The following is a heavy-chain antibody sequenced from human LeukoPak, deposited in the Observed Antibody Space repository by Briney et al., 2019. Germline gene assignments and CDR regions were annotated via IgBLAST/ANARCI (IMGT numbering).Heavy chain of an antibody. CDR1: GFTFTSYG. CDR3: ARVGMDFEEWLRFGY. V-gene: IGHV1-18*01. J-gene: IGHJ4*02. CDR2: ISAYNGNT. D-gene: IGHD5-12*01. Sequence: ASVKVSCKASGFTFTSYGISWVRQAPGQGLEWMGWISAYNGNTNYAQKLQGRVTMTTDTSTSTAYMELRSLRSDDTAVYYCARVGMDFEEWLRFGYWGQGTLVTVSS.